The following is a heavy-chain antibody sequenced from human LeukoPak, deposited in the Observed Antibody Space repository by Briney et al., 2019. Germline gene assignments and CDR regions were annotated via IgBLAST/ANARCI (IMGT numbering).Heavy chain of an antibody. Sequence: GGSLRLSCAASVFTSSDYYMSWIREAPGKGLEWVSYISRSGSTIYYADSVKGRFTISRDNAKNSLYLQRNNLRAEDTAVYYCARERSSSFYAQLADYYYRGMDLGRRGNAVTVP. J-gene: IGHJ6*02. CDR1: VFTSSDYY. CDR2: ISRSGSTI. CDR3: ARERSSSFYAQLADYYYRGMDL. D-gene: IGHD6-13*01. V-gene: IGHV3-11*01.